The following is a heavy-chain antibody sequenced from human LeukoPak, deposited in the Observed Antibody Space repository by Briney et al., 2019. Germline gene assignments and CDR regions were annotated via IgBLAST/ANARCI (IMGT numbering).Heavy chain of an antibody. CDR3: ARGGSTGAFDI. V-gene: IGHV3-23*01. D-gene: IGHD1-1*01. J-gene: IGHJ3*02. CDR2: IGGSGANT. CDR1: GFTFSTYT. Sequence: GGSLRLSCAASGFTFSTYTMSWVRQAPGKGLEWVSAIGGSGANTYYADSVKGRFTISRDNSKNTLYLQMNSLRAEDTAVYYCARGGSTGAFDIWGQGTMVTVSS.